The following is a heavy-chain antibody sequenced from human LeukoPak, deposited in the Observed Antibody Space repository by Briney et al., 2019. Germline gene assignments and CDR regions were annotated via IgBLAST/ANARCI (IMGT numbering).Heavy chain of an antibody. J-gene: IGHJ3*02. CDR2: INAGNGNT. CDR1: GYTFTSYA. V-gene: IGHV1-3*01. Sequence: ASVKVSCKASGYTFTSYAMHWVRQAPGQRLEWMGWINAGNGNTKYSQKFQGRVTITRDTSASTAYMELSSLRSEDTAVYYCARANFNLYYDSRKDAFDIWGQGTMVTVSS. CDR3: ARANFNLYYDSRKDAFDI. D-gene: IGHD3-22*01.